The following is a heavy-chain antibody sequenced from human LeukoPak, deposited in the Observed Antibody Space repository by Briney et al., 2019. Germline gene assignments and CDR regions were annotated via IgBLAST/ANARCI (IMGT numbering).Heavy chain of an antibody. CDR3: AKAPVTTCRGAYCYPFDY. CDR1: GFTFSSYA. CDR2: ISYDGSNK. V-gene: IGHV3-30*04. Sequence: QPGGSLRLSCAASGFTFSSYAMHWVRLAPGKGLEWVAVISYDGSNKYYADSVKGRFTISRDNSKNTLYLQMNRLRPEDAAVYYCAKAPVTTCRGAYCYPFDYWGQGTLVTVSS. D-gene: IGHD2-21*01. J-gene: IGHJ4*02.